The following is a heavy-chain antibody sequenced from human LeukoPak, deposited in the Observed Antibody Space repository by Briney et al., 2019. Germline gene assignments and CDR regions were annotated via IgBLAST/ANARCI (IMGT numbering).Heavy chain of an antibody. CDR2: ISYDGSNK. V-gene: IGHV3-30*03. CDR3: ATHDYGDFEDY. D-gene: IGHD4-17*01. J-gene: IGHJ4*02. CDR1: GFTFSSYG. Sequence: GGSLRLSCAASGFTFSSYGMHWVRQAPGKGLEWVAVISYDGSNKYYADSVKGRFTISRDNSKNTLYLQMNSLRAEDTAVYYCATHDYGDFEDYWGQGTLVTVSS.